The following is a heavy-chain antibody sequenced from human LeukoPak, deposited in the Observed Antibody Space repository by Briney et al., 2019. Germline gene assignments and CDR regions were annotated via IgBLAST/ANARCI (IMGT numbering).Heavy chain of an antibody. D-gene: IGHD3-3*01. Sequence: SETLSLTCTVSGGSISSHYWSWIRQPPGKGLEWIGYIYYSGSTNYNPSLKSRVTISVDTSKNQFSLKLSSVTAADTAVYYCARDGGYGFWSGTFDYWGQGTLVTVSS. J-gene: IGHJ4*02. CDR1: GGSISSHY. CDR3: ARDGGYGFWSGTFDY. V-gene: IGHV4-59*11. CDR2: IYYSGST.